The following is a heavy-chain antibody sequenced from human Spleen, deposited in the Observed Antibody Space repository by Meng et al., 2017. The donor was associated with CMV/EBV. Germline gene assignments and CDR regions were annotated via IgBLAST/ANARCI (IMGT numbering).Heavy chain of an antibody. CDR3: ARVGYTYGWDGFDF. CDR1: GLTFSNYE. J-gene: IGHJ4*02. V-gene: IGHV3-48*03. Sequence: GESLKISCAASGLTFSNYEMNWVRQAPGKGLEWVSYISSSGSTINYAGSVKGRFTISRDNAKNSLYLQMNSLRAEDTAVYYCARVGYTYGWDGFDFWGQGTLVTVSS. D-gene: IGHD5-18*01. CDR2: ISSSGSTI.